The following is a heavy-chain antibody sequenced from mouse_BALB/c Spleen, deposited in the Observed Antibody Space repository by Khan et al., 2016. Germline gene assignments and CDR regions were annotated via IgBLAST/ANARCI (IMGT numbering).Heavy chain of an antibody. D-gene: IGHD4-1*01. CDR1: GFTFNTNA. V-gene: IGHV10S3*01. J-gene: IGHJ3*01. CDR2: IRSKSNNYAT. Sequence: EVQLVETGGGLVQPKGSLKLSCAASGFTFNTNAMNWVRQAPGKGLEWVARIRSKSNNYATYYADSVKDRITISRDDSQSMLYLQMNNLKTEDTARYYCVRELGFAYWGQGTLVTVSA. CDR3: VRELGFAY.